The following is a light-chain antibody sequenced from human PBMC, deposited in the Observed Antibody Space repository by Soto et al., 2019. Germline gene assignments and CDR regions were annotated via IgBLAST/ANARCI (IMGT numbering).Light chain of an antibody. CDR2: DTS. CDR3: QQRNDWPPGLT. Sequence: EIVLTQSPATLSLSPGEGATLSCRASQSVSSYFAWYHQKPGQAPRPLIYDTSIRATGIPARFSGSGSGTDFTLTISSLEPEDSAIYYCQQRNDWPPGLTFGGGTKVDIK. J-gene: IGKJ4*01. CDR1: QSVSSY. V-gene: IGKV3-11*01.